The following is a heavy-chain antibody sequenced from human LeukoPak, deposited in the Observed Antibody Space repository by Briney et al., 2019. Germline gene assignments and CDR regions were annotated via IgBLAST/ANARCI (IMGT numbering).Heavy chain of an antibody. V-gene: IGHV3-15*01. CDR2: IKSKRDGGTA. J-gene: IGHJ4*02. Sequence: GESLRLSCAASGFTFSYAWMSWVRQTPGKGLEWVGRIKSKRDGGTADSAAPVKGRFTISRHDSKNTVYLQMNSLKAGDTAVYYCTTDLGSGSLFDYWGQGILVTVSS. D-gene: IGHD1-26*01. CDR3: TTDLGSGSLFDY. CDR1: GFTFSYAW.